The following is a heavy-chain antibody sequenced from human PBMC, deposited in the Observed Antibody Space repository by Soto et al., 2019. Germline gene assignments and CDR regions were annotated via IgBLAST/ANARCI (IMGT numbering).Heavy chain of an antibody. J-gene: IGHJ4*02. V-gene: IGHV1-46*03. CDR3: ASSSYGVVVPAAMGGGDFDY. Sequence: QVQLVQSGAEVKKPGASVKVSCKASGYTFTSYYMHWVRQAPGQGLEWMGIINPSGGSTSYAQKFQGRVTMTRDTSTSTVYMELSSLRSEDTAVYYCASSSYGVVVPAAMGGGDFDYWGQGTLVTVSS. CDR2: INPSGGST. D-gene: IGHD2-2*01. CDR1: GYTFTSYY.